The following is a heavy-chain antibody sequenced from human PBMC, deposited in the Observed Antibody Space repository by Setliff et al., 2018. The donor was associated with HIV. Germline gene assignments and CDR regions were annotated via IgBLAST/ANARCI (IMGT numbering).Heavy chain of an antibody. CDR3: ARDRILYCSGGSCFFDY. CDR2: IYYSGST. D-gene: IGHD2-15*01. CDR1: GGSISSRY. J-gene: IGHJ4*02. Sequence: PSETLSLTCTVSGGSISSRYWSWIRQPPGKGLEWIGSIYYSGSTNYNPSLKSRVTISVDTSKNQFSLKLSSVTAADTAVYYCARDRILYCSGGSCFFDYWGQGMLVTVSS. V-gene: IGHV4-59*11.